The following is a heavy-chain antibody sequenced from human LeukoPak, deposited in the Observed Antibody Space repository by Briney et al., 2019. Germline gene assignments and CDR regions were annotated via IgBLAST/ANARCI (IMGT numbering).Heavy chain of an antibody. Sequence: GGSLRLSCAASGFTFSSYGMHWVRQAPGKGLEWVAVISYDGSNKYYADSVKGRFTISRDNSKNTLYLQMNSLRAEDTAVYYCAKDDRSHRFYYYYGMDAWGQGTTVTVSS. CDR3: AKDDRSHRFYYYYGMDA. CDR2: ISYDGSNK. D-gene: IGHD3-22*01. J-gene: IGHJ6*02. V-gene: IGHV3-30*18. CDR1: GFTFSSYG.